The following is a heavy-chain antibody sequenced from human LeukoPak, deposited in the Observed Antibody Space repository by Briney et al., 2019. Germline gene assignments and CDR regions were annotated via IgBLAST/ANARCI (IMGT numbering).Heavy chain of an antibody. Sequence: PGGSLRLSCAASGFTFSSYSMNWVRQAPGKGLEWVSSISSSSYIYYADSVKGRFTISRDNAKNSLYLQMNSLRAEDTAVYYCAREGNYYDSSGYYYSTETDFDYWGQGTLVTVSS. CDR1: GFTFSSYS. CDR3: AREGNYYDSSGYYYSTETDFDY. V-gene: IGHV3-21*01. CDR2: ISSSSYI. D-gene: IGHD3-22*01. J-gene: IGHJ4*02.